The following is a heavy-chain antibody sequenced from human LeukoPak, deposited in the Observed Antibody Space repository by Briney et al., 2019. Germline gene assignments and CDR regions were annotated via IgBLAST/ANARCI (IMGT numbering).Heavy chain of an antibody. V-gene: IGHV4-30-4*01. CDR1: GGSISSGDYS. D-gene: IGHD2-2*01. Sequence: SETLSLTCTVSGGSISSGDYSWSWVRQPPGKGLEWIGYIYYSGSTYYNPSLKSRVSISVDTSKNQFSLKLSSVTATDTAVYYCAREGGFCSSTSCQVYFYYGMDVWGQGTTVTVSS. CDR2: IYYSGST. CDR3: AREGGFCSSTSCQVYFYYGMDV. J-gene: IGHJ6*02.